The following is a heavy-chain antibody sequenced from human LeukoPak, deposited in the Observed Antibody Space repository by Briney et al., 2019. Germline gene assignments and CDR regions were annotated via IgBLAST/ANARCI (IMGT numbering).Heavy chain of an antibody. D-gene: IGHD5-24*01. CDR1: GGSINRNY. J-gene: IGHJ4*02. Sequence: SETLSLTCNVSGGSINRNYWSWIRQSPGKGLEWIGYIYHSGSTNYNPSLKSRVTMSVDMSKNQFSLKLSSVTAADTAVYYCARIPGRWLQLDYWGQGALVTVSS. CDR2: IYHSGST. CDR3: ARIPGRWLQLDY. V-gene: IGHV4-59*08.